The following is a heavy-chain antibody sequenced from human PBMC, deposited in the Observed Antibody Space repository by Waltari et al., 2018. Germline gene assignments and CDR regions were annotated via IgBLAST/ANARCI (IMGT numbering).Heavy chain of an antibody. Sequence: QVQLQESGPGLVKPSETLSLTCTVPGGSISSHYWSWIRQPPGKGLEWIGYIYYSGSTNYNPSLKSRVTISVDTSKNQFSLKLSSVTAADTAVYYCARGGQWLVPFDYWGQGTLVTVSS. CDR2: IYYSGST. J-gene: IGHJ4*02. CDR3: ARGGQWLVPFDY. D-gene: IGHD6-19*01. V-gene: IGHV4-59*11. CDR1: GGSISSHY.